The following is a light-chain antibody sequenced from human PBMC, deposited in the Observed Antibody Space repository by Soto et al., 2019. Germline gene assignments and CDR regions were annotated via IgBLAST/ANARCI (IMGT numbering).Light chain of an antibody. CDR2: GAS. V-gene: IGKV3-20*01. J-gene: IGKJ5*01. CDR3: QHYVSPPIT. Sequence: EIVMTQSPATPSFSPGERATPSRRASQSVTSNYLAWYQQKPGQAPRLLVYGASSRATGISDRFSGSGSGTDFTLTISRLEPEDFAVYYCQHYVSPPITFGQGTRLEIK. CDR1: QSVTSNY.